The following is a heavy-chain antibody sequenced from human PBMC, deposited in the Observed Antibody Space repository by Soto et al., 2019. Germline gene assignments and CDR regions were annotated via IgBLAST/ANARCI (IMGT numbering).Heavy chain of an antibody. CDR2: ISGTGYNT. CDR1: GFTFTSYA. J-gene: IGHJ4*02. CDR3: AKAGFSSSWSPTYFAY. D-gene: IGHD6-13*01. Sequence: EVQLLESGGGLVQPGGSLRLSCAASGFTFTSYAMNWVRLAPGKGLEWVSAISGTGYNTYYADSVKGRFTISRDNTKNTLYLQMKSLRAEDTAVYYCAKAGFSSSWSPTYFAYWGKGTLVTVS. V-gene: IGHV3-23*01.